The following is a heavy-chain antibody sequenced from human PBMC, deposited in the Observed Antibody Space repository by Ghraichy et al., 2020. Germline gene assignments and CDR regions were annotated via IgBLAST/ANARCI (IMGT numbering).Heavy chain of an antibody. CDR2: VHYSGTT. Sequence: SQTLSLTCSVSGGSISSYFWTWIRQPPGKGLEWIAYVHYSGTTNYNPSLKSRVTISLDTSNKQFSLQLNSVTAADTAVYYCARVVIGAAIRYGVDVWGQGPTVTVSS. CDR3: ARVVIGAAIRYGVDV. D-gene: IGHD2-21*01. CDR1: GGSISSYF. V-gene: IGHV4-59*01. J-gene: IGHJ6*02.